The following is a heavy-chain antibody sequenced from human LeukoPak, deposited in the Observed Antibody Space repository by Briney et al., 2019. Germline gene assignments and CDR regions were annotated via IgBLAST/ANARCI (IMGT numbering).Heavy chain of an antibody. CDR3: ARWDPWYYFDY. CDR2: INPNSGGT. Sequence: ASLKVSCKASGYTFTDYYVHWVRQAPGQGLEWMGWINPNSGGTNYAQKFQGRVTMTRDTSISTAYMELSRLRSDDTAVYYCARWDPWYYFDYWGQGTLVTVSS. D-gene: IGHD1-26*01. J-gene: IGHJ4*02. V-gene: IGHV1-2*02. CDR1: GYTFTDYY.